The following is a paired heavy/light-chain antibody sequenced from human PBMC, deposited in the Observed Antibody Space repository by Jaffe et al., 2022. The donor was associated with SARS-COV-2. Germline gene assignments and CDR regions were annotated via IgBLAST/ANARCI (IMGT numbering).Heavy chain of an antibody. J-gene: IGHJ6*03. Sequence: EVQLVESGGGLVQPGGSLRLSCAASGFTFSTYSMNWVRQAPGKGLEWVSYITSSSGTIYYADSVKGRFTISRDNAKNSLSLQMNSLRAEDTAVYYCARDGKYCRDGTCFYYYYYMDVWGKGTTVTVSS. CDR3: ARDGKYCRDGTCFYYYYYMDV. CDR2: ITSSSGTI. D-gene: IGHD2-15*01. CDR1: GFTFSTYS. V-gene: IGHV3-48*01.
Light chain of an antibody. CDR3: SSYRSSSTPYYV. Sequence: QSALTQPASVSGSPGQSITISCTGTSSDVGGYNYVSWYQYHPGKAPKLMIYDVSNRPSGVSNRFSGSKSGNTASLTISGLQAEDEADYYCSSYRSSSTPYYVFGTGTKVTVL. CDR2: DVS. CDR1: SSDVGGYNY. V-gene: IGLV2-14*03. J-gene: IGLJ1*01.